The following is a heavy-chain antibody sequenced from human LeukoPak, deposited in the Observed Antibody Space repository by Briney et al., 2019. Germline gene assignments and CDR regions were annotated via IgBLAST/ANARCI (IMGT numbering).Heavy chain of an antibody. D-gene: IGHD3-9*01. CDR2: MYYSGST. V-gene: IGHV4-59*01. Sequence: SETLSLTCTVSGGSISSYYWSWIRQPPGKGLEWIGYMYYSGSTNYNPSLKSRVTISVDTSKNQFSLKLSSVTAADTAVYYCARGQNVLRYFDWCDAFDIWGQGTMVTVSS. CDR3: ARGQNVLRYFDWCDAFDI. CDR1: GGSISSYY. J-gene: IGHJ3*02.